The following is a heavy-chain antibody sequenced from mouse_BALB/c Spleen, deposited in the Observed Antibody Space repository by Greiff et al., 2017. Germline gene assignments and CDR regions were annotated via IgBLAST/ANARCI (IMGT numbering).Heavy chain of an antibody. Sequence: VMLVEPGGGLVKPGGSLKLSCAASGFTFSSYAMSWVRQSPEKRLEWVAEISSGGSYTYYPDTVTGRFTISRDNAKNTLYLEMSSLRSEDTAMYYCARDRGPNYFDNWGQGTTLTVSS. J-gene: IGHJ2*01. CDR3: ARDRGPNYFDN. D-gene: IGHD3-3*01. CDR2: ISSGGSYT. V-gene: IGHV5-9-4*01. CDR1: GFTFSSYA.